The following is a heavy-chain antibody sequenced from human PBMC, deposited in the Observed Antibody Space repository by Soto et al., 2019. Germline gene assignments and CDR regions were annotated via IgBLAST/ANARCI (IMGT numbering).Heavy chain of an antibody. CDR2: IIPIFGTA. Sequence: SVKVSCKASGGTFSSYAISWVRQAPGQGLEWMGGIIPIFGTANYAQKFQGRVTITADKSTSTAYMELSSLRSEDTAVYYCARDSWVPPEGENNWFDPWGQGTLVTVSS. CDR3: ARDSWVPPEGENNWFDP. V-gene: IGHV1-69*06. CDR1: GGTFSSYA. D-gene: IGHD3-16*01. J-gene: IGHJ5*02.